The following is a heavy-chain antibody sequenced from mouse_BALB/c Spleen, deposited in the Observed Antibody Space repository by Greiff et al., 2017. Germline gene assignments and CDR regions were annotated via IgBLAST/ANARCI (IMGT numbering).Heavy chain of an antibody. J-gene: IGHJ4*01. CDR2: ISSGGST. D-gene: IGHD3-1*01. CDR3: ARGPEVGRYAMDY. V-gene: IGHV5-6-5*01. CDR1: GFTFSSYA. Sequence: EVQLVESGGGLVKPGGSLKLSCAASGFTFSSYAMSWVRQTPEKRLEWVASISSGGSTYYPDSVKGRFTISRDNARNILYLQMSSLRSEDTAMYYCARGPEVGRYAMDYWGQGTSVTVSS.